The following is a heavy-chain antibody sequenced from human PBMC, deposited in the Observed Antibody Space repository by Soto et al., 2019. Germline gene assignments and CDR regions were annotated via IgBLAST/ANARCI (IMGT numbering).Heavy chain of an antibody. CDR3: AKNGRAAAMYNWFDP. CDR2: ISGSGGTT. Sequence: EVQLLESGGGLVQPGGSLRLSCTGSGFTFSSYAMNWVGQAPGKGLECVSTISGSGGTTYYADSVKGRFTISRDNSKNTRYLQMSSLRAEDTAVYYCAKNGRAAAMYNWFDPWGQGTLVTVSS. D-gene: IGHD6-13*01. J-gene: IGHJ5*02. CDR1: GFTFSSYA. V-gene: IGHV3-23*01.